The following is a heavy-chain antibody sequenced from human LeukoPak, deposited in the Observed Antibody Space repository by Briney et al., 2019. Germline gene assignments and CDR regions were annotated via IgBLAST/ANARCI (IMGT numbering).Heavy chain of an antibody. D-gene: IGHD3-3*01. CDR1: GGSISSYY. Sequence: SETLSLTCTVSGGSISSYYWSWIRQPAGKGLEWIGRIYTSGSTNYNPSLKSRVTMSVDTSKNQFSLKLSSVTAADTAVYYCARDQLYYDFWSGYYTIDAFDIWGQGTMVTVSS. V-gene: IGHV4-4*07. J-gene: IGHJ3*02. CDR2: IYTSGST. CDR3: ARDQLYYDFWSGYYTIDAFDI.